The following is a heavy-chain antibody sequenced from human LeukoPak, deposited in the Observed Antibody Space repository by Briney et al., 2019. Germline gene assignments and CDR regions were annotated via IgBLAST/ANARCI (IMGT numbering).Heavy chain of an antibody. V-gene: IGHV6-1*01. J-gene: IGHJ4*02. CDR1: GDSVSSNSAA. Sequence: SQTLSLTCAISGDSVSSNSAAWNWIRQSPSRGLEWLGRTYYRSKWYNDYAVSVKSRITINPDTSKNQFSLQLNSVTPEDTAVYYCARDLNTNIDNYGDYVFDYWGQGTLVTVSS. D-gene: IGHD4-17*01. CDR3: ARDLNTNIDNYGDYVFDY. CDR2: TYYRSKWYN.